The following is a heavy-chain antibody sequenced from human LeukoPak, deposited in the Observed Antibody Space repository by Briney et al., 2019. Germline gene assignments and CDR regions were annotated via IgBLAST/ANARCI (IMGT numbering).Heavy chain of an antibody. D-gene: IGHD3-22*01. CDR1: GGSISSGGYY. Sequence: SQTLSLTCTVSGGSISSGGYYWSWIHQHPGKGLEWIGYIYYSGSTYYNPSLKSRVTISVDTSKNQFSLKLSSVTAADTAVYYCAGDRLDRIETDAFDIWGQGTMVTVSS. CDR2: IYYSGST. CDR3: AGDRLDRIETDAFDI. V-gene: IGHV4-31*03. J-gene: IGHJ3*02.